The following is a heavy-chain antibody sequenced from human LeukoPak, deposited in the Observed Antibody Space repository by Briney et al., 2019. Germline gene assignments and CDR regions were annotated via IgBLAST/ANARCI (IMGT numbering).Heavy chain of an antibody. CDR1: GFTLSRYA. CDR3: AKHRATTIFGVGDDAFDI. Sequence: GGSLRLSCAASGFTLSRYAMSWVRQAPGKGLEWVSIISGSGDSKDYADSVQGRLTISRDTSKNTLFLQMNSQTVEDTAVYYCAKHRATTIFGVGDDAFDIWGRGTLVTVSS. D-gene: IGHD3-3*01. V-gene: IGHV3-23*01. J-gene: IGHJ3*02. CDR2: ISGSGDSK.